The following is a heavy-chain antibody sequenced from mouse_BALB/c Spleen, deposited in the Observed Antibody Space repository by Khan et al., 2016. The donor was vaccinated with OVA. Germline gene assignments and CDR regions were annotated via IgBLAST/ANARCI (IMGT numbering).Heavy chain of an antibody. CDR1: GYTFTSYY. Sequence: QVQLQQSGPELVKPGASVRISCKASGYTFTSYYIHWVRQRPGQGLEWIGWIYPTYVDTKYNEKFTDKATLTADKSSSAAYMQFSILTSEDSAVYVCARSDSGTVFDYWGQGTTLTVSS. CDR2: IYPTYVDT. J-gene: IGHJ2*01. V-gene: IGHV1S56*01. CDR3: ARSDSGTVFDY. D-gene: IGHD4-1*01.